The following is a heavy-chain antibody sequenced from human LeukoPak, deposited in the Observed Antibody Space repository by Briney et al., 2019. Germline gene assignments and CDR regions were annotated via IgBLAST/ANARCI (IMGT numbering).Heavy chain of an antibody. CDR3: ARHEYSGSYYGLSWFDP. Sequence: SEILSLTCTVSGGSISSSGYYWGWIRQPPGKGLEWIASIYYSGSIYYNPSLNSRVTISVDTSKNQLSLKLSSLTAADTAVYYCARHEYSGSYYGLSWFDPWGQGTLVTVSS. V-gene: IGHV4-39*01. J-gene: IGHJ5*02. CDR2: IYYSGSI. CDR1: GGSISSSGYY. D-gene: IGHD1-26*01.